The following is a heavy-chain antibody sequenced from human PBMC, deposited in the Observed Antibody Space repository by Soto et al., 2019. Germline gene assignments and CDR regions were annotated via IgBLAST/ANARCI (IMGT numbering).Heavy chain of an antibody. CDR1: GYTFTSYD. Sequence: GPMKVSCKASGYTFTSYDINWIRQATGQGLEWMGWMNPNSCNTGYAQKFQGRVTMTRNTSISTAYMELSSLRSEDTAVYYCARGRGSPREFPEYYYYYYGMDVWGQGTTVTVSS. CDR3: ARGRGSPREFPEYYYYYYGMDV. J-gene: IGHJ6*02. V-gene: IGHV1-8*01. CDR2: MNPNSCNT. D-gene: IGHD3-10*01.